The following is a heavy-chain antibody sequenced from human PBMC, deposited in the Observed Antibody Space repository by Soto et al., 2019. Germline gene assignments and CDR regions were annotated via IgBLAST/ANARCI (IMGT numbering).Heavy chain of an antibody. Sequence: KTSETLSLTCAVSGYSITTSGYYWGWIRQPPGKGLEWIGSIYHTGRTYQNPSLKSRITISRDTPKNHFSLKLSSVTAADTAVYYCARELVLPAAKAIDNWGQGTLVTVSS. V-gene: IGHV4-38-2*02. CDR1: GYSITTSGYY. J-gene: IGHJ4*02. CDR3: ARELVLPAAKAIDN. CDR2: IYHTGRT. D-gene: IGHD2-2*01.